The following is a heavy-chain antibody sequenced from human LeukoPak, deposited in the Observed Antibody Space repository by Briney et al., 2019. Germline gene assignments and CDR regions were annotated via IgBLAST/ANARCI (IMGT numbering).Heavy chain of an antibody. D-gene: IGHD3-10*01. CDR2: ISASNGNT. V-gene: IGHV1-18*01. CDR1: GYTFTRYG. CDR3: GLLWFGELLSQIDY. Sequence: ASVKVSCKASGYTFTRYGISWVRQAPGQGLQWLGWISASNGNTNYAQKLQGRVTMTTDTSTSTAYMELRSLRSDDTAVYYCGLLWFGELLSQIDYWGQGTLVTVSS. J-gene: IGHJ4*02.